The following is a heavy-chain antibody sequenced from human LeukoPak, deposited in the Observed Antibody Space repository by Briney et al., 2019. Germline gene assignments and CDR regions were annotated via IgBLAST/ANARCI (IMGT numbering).Heavy chain of an antibody. D-gene: IGHD2-2*01. J-gene: IGHJ4*02. CDR2: INHSGST. CDR1: GGSFSGYY. V-gene: IGHV4-34*01. CDR3: VRGRAGYCSSTSCYAGRVDY. Sequence: SETLSLTCAVYGGSFSGYYWSWIRQPPGKGLEWIGEINHSGSTNYNPSLKSRVTISVDTSKNQFSLKLSSVTAADTAVYYCVRGRAGYCSSTSCYAGRVDYWGQGTLVTVSS.